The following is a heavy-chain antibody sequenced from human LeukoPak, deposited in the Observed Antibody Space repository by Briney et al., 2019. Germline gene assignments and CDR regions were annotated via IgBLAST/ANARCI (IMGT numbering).Heavy chain of an antibody. Sequence: GGSLRLSCEASGFTFSSFAMTWVRQAPGKGLEWVSGISGSGGGTYYADSVKGRFTISRDNSKNTLYLQMSSLRAEDTAVYYCAGDLRYCDSGKCFLRDASDIWGQGTMVTVSS. CDR2: ISGSGGGT. J-gene: IGHJ3*02. CDR1: GFTFSSFA. CDR3: AGDLRYCDSGKCFLRDASDI. D-gene: IGHD2/OR15-2a*01. V-gene: IGHV3-23*01.